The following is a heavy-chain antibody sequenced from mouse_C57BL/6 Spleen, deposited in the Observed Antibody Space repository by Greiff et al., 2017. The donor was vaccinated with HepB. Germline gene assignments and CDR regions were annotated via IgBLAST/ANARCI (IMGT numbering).Heavy chain of an antibody. CDR3: TRDGAFDYAMDY. CDR1: GFTFSSYA. D-gene: IGHD2-3*01. CDR2: ISSGGDYI. Sequence: EVQLVESGEGLVKPGGSLKLSCAASGFTFSSYAMSWVRQTPEKRLEWAAYISSGGDYIYYADTVKGRFTISRDNARNTLYLQMSSLKSEDTAMYYCTRDGAFDYAMDYWGQGTSVTVSS. J-gene: IGHJ4*01. V-gene: IGHV5-9-1*02.